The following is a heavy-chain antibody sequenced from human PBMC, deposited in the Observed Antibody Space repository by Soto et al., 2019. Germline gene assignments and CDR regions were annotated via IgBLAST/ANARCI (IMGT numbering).Heavy chain of an antibody. CDR3: ARVDLVYCGGGSCYSVDYYYYMDV. D-gene: IGHD2-15*01. Sequence: GGALRLSCADSGFTFSSYRINCVRPAPGKGRECVSSISSSSSYIYYADSVKRRFTISRDNAKSSLYLQMNSLRAEDTAVYYCARVDLVYCGGGSCYSVDYYYYMDVWGKGTTVTVSS. V-gene: IGHV3-21*01. J-gene: IGHJ6*03. CDR1: GFTFSSYR. CDR2: ISSSSSYI.